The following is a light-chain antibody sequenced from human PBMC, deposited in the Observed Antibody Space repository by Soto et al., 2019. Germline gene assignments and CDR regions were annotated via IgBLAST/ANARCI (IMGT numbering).Light chain of an antibody. V-gene: IGLV2-11*01. CDR2: DVN. CDR1: GSDVGGYNY. CDR3: CSYAGSYTWV. Sequence: QSALTQPRSVSGSPGQSVTISCTGTGSDVGGYNYVSWYQQHPGKAPKLMIYDVNKRPSGVPGRFSGSKSGNTASLTISGLQAEDEADYYCCSYAGSYTWVFGGGTKLNVL. J-gene: IGLJ2*01.